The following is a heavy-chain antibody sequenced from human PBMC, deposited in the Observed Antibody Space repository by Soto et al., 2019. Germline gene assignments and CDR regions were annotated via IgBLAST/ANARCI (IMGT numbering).Heavy chain of an antibody. CDR3: ARNYYDSSGYPGI. CDR2: IDPSDSYT. D-gene: IGHD3-22*01. V-gene: IGHV5-10-1*01. CDR1: GYSFTSYW. Sequence: GESLKISCNGSGYSFTSYWISWVRQMPGKGLEWMGRIDPSDSYTNYSPSFQGHVTISADKSISTAYLQWSSLKASDTAMYYCARNYYDSSGYPGIWGQGTMVTVSS. J-gene: IGHJ3*02.